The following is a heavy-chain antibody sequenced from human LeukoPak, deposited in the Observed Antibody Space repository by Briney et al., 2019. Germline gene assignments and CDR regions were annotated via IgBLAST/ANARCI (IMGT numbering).Heavy chain of an antibody. CDR1: GFTFNYAW. CDR3: TTDEDWNYARKDV. J-gene: IGHJ6*02. CDR2: TVSEIDGGTT. Sequence: GGSLRLSCAASGFTFNYAWMSWVRQVPGKGLEWVGQTVSEIDGGTTDYATPVKGRFTISRDDSKSTLYLQMNSLKIENTAVYYCTTDEDWNYARKDVWGQGATVIVSS. D-gene: IGHD1-7*01. V-gene: IGHV3-15*04.